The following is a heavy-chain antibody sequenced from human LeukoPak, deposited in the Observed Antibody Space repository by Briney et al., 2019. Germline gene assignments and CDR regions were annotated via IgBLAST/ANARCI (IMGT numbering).Heavy chain of an antibody. Sequence: PGGSLRLCCAASGFTVSSNYMSWVRQAPGKGLEWVSVIYSGGSTYYADSVKGRFTISRDNSKNTLYLQMNSLRAEDTAVYYCASGVFTVWGSYRRDYWGQRTLVTVSS. CDR1: GFTVSSNY. CDR2: IYSGGST. CDR3: ASGVFTVWGSYRRDY. J-gene: IGHJ4*02. D-gene: IGHD3-16*02. V-gene: IGHV3-53*01.